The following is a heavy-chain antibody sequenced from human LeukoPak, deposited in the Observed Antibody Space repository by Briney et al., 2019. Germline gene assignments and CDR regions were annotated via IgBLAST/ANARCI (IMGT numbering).Heavy chain of an antibody. J-gene: IGHJ4*02. CDR3: ARGYSSSWYNFDY. CDR2: IYYSGST. V-gene: IGHV4-39*01. D-gene: IGHD6-13*01. CDR1: GGSISSSSYY. Sequence: SETLCLTCTVSGGSISSSSYYWGWLRQPPGKGLEWIGSIYYSGSTYYNPSLKSRVTISVDTSKNQFSLKLSSVTAADSAVYYCARGYSSSWYNFDYWGQGTLVTVSS.